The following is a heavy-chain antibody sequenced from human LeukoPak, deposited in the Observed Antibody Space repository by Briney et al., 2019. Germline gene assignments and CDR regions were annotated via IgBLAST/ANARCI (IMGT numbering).Heavy chain of an antibody. V-gene: IGHV3-48*03. CDR3: ARDYGGSSPFDY. D-gene: IGHD4-23*01. CDR1: GF. CDR2: ISSSDSTI. J-gene: IGHJ4*02. Sequence: GGSLRLSCAASGFNWVRQAPGKGLEWVSYISSSDSTIYYADSVKGRFTISRDNAKNSLYLQMNSLRAEDTAVYYCARDYGGSSPFDYWGQGTLVTVSS.